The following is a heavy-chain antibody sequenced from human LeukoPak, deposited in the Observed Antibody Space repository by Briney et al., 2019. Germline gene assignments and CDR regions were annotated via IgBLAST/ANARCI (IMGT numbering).Heavy chain of an antibody. CDR3: AKAGAVRFDP. V-gene: IGHV3-30*04. CDR2: ISYDGSNK. Sequence: GGSLRLSCAASGFTFSSYAMHWVRQAPGKGLEWVAVISYDGSNKYYADSVKGRFTISRDNSKNTLYLQMNSLRAEDTALYYCAKAGAVRFDPWGQGTMVTVSS. CDR1: GFTFSSYA. D-gene: IGHD3-10*01. J-gene: IGHJ5*02.